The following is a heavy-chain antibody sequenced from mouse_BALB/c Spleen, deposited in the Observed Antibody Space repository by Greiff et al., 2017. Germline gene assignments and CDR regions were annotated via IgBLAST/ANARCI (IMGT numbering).Heavy chain of an antibody. V-gene: IGHV5-6*01. J-gene: IGHJ4*01. CDR1: GFTFSSYG. CDR2: ISSGGSYT. CDR3: ARHLYYRYDVESTAMDY. Sequence: EVQVVESGGDLVKPGGSLKLSCAASGFTFSSYGMSWVRQTPDKRLEWVATISSGGSYTYYPDSVKGRFTISRDNAKNTLYLQMSSLKSEDTAMYYCARHLYYRYDVESTAMDYWGQGTSVTVSS. D-gene: IGHD2-14*01.